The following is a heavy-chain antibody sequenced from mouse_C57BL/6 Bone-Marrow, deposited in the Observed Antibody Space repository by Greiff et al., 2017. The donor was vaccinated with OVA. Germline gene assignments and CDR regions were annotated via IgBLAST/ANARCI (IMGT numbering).Heavy chain of an antibody. V-gene: IGHV1-64*01. Sequence: QVQLKQPGAELVKPGASVKLSCKASGYTFTSSWMHWVKPRPGQGLEWIGMIHPNSGSTNYNEKFKSKATLPVDKSSSSAYMQLSSLTSEDAAVYYCARSGWLLRAMDYWGQGTSVTVSS. J-gene: IGHJ4*01. CDR1: GYTFTSSW. CDR2: IHPNSGST. D-gene: IGHD2-3*01. CDR3: ARSGWLLRAMDY.